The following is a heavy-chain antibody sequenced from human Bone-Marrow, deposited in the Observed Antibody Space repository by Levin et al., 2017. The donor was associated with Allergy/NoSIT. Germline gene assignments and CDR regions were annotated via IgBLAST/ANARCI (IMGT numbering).Heavy chain of an antibody. D-gene: IGHD3-22*01. J-gene: IGHJ6*02. CDR2: IHQTGSA. CDR1: GVSISNGYW. V-gene: IGHV4-4*02. CDR3: SAMNCDSRGYFRSPYYCYGMDV. Sequence: RTSETLSLTCAVSGVSISNGYWWTWVRQPPGGGLEWLGEIHQTGSASYKSSLRGRVSISIDKSRNQFSLRLSSVTAADTALYFCSAMNCDSRGYFRSPYYCYGMDVWGPGTTVTVSS.